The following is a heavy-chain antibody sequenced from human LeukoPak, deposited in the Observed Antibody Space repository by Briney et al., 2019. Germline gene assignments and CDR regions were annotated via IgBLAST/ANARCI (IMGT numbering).Heavy chain of an antibody. CDR3: AKEKNDYSDYSYMDV. V-gene: IGHV3-30*02. J-gene: IGHJ6*03. CDR1: GFTFSNYG. D-gene: IGHD4-11*01. CDR2: IRYDGGNK. Sequence: GSLRLSCAASGFTFSNYGMHWVRQAPGKGLEWVAFIRYDGGNKYCADSVKGRFTVSRDNTKNTLYLQMNSLRAEDTAAYYCAKEKNDYSDYSYMDVWGKGTTVTVSS.